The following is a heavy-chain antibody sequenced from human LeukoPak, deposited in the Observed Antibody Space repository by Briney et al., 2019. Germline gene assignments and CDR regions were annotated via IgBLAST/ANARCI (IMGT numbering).Heavy chain of an antibody. Sequence: SETLSLTCTVSGGSISSYYWSWIRQPPGKGLEWIGYVYYSGGTNYNPSLKSRLTISIDTSKNQFSLKLSSVTAADTAVYYCARLDNGRGAFDYWGQGTLVTVSS. V-gene: IGHV4-59*12. CDR3: ARLDNGRGAFDY. D-gene: IGHD1-26*01. CDR2: VYYSGGT. J-gene: IGHJ4*02. CDR1: GGSISSYY.